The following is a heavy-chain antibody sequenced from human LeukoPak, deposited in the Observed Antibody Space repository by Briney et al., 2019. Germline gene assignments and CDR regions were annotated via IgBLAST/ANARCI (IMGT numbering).Heavy chain of an antibody. CDR1: GGSISGGDYY. J-gene: IGHJ4*02. V-gene: IGHV4-30-4*01. D-gene: IGHD3-9*01. CDR3: ARRLTGTVDY. CDR2: IYYSGST. Sequence: SETLSLTCTVSGGSISGGDYYWSWIRQPPGKGLEWIGCIYYSGSTYYNPSLKSRVTISVDRSMNQFSLKLRSVTAADTAVYYCARRLTGTVDYWGPGTLVTVSS.